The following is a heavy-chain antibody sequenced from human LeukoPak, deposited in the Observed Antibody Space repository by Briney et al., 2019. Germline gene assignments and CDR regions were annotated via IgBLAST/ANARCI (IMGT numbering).Heavy chain of an antibody. CDR3: ARYSSSPYEYFQH. CDR2: INHSGST. CDR1: GGSFSGYY. D-gene: IGHD6-13*01. Sequence: ASETLSLTCAVYGGSFSGYYWSWIRQPPGKGLEWIGEINHSGSTNYNPSLKSRVTISVDTSKNQFSLKLSSVTAADTAVYYCARYSSSPYEYFQHWGQGTLVTVSS. V-gene: IGHV4-34*01. J-gene: IGHJ1*01.